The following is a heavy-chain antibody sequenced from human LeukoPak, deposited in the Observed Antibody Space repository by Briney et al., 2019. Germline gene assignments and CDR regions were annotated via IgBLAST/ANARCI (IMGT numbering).Heavy chain of an antibody. D-gene: IGHD5-24*01. J-gene: IGHJ6*02. CDR1: GFTFSSYA. CDR2: ISSSSSYI. Sequence: GGSLRLSCAASGFTFSSYAMSWVRQAPGKGLEWVSSISSSSSYIYYADSVKGRFTISRDNAKNSLYLQMNSLRAEDTAVYYCASDQGRQVEMATIDYYYGMDVWGQGTTVTVSS. CDR3: ASDQGRQVEMATIDYYYGMDV. V-gene: IGHV3-21*01.